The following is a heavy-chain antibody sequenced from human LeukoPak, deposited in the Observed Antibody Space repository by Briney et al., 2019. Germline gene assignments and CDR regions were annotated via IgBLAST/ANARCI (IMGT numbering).Heavy chain of an antibody. CDR1: GFTFNNYW. V-gene: IGHV3-7*01. CDR2: IKQDGSEK. J-gene: IGHJ5*02. D-gene: IGHD3-22*01. Sequence: GGSLRLSCAASGFTFNNYWMSWVRQAPGKGLEWVASIKQDGSEKYYVDSVKGRFTISRDNAKNSLSLQMNSLRAEDTAVYSCARGSYGSGSYYAGNWFDPWGQGTLVTVSS. CDR3: ARGSYGSGSYYAGNWFDP.